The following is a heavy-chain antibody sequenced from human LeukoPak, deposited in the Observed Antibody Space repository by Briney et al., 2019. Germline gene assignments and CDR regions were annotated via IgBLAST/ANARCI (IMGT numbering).Heavy chain of an antibody. Sequence: GAAVKVSCKTSGYTFTSYGLSWVRQAPGQGLEWMGCIITYNGNTYYSQKLQGRVTMTTDTSTSTAYMELRSLRSDDTAVYYCAKTTVTSEEYFYYYRDVWGKGTTVTVSS. D-gene: IGHD4-17*01. J-gene: IGHJ6*03. CDR3: AKTTVTSEEYFYYYRDV. V-gene: IGHV1-18*01. CDR1: GYTFTSYG. CDR2: IITYNGNT.